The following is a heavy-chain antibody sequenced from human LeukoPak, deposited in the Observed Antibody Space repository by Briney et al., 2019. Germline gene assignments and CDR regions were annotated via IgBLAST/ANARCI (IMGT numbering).Heavy chain of an antibody. D-gene: IGHD5/OR15-5a*01. Sequence: SETLSLTCTVSGGSISSYYWSWIRQPPGKGLEWIGYIYYSGSTNYNPSLKSRVTISVDTSKNQFSLKLSSVTAADTAVYYRARDKALYAWGQGTLVTVSS. V-gene: IGHV4-59*01. CDR1: GGSISSYY. CDR3: ARDKALYA. J-gene: IGHJ4*02. CDR2: IYYSGST.